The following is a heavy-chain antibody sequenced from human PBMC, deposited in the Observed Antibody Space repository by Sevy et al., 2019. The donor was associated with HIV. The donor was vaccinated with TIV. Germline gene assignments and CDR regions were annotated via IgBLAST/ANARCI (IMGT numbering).Heavy chain of an antibody. CDR3: AGGGALDY. CDR1: GFTFSSYW. V-gene: IGHV3-7*01. J-gene: IGHJ4*02. Sequence: GGSLRLSCAASGFTFSSYWMSWVRQAPGRGLEGVANIKQDGSEKYYVDSVKGRFTIARDNAKNSLYLQMNSLRVEDTAVYYCAGGGALDYWGQGTLVTVSS. D-gene: IGHD1-26*01. CDR2: IKQDGSEK.